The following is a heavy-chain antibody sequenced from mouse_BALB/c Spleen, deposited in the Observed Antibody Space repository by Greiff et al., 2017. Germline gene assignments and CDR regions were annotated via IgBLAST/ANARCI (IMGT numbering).Heavy chain of an antibody. V-gene: IGHV5-17*02. Sequence: EVKLVESGGGLVQPGGSRKLSCAASGFTFSSFGMHWVRQAPEKGLEWVAYISSGSSTIYYADTVKGRFTISRDNPKNTLFLQMTSLRSEDTAMYYCARGHGNYWYFDVWGAGTTVTVSS. CDR3: ARGHGNYWYFDV. J-gene: IGHJ1*01. CDR2: ISSGSSTI. D-gene: IGHD2-1*01. CDR1: GFTFSSFG.